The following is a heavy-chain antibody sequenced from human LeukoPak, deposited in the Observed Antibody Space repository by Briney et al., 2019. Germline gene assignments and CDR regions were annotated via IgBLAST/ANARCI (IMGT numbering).Heavy chain of an antibody. V-gene: IGHV1-2*02. CDR3: VLGFFSYYYYYMDV. J-gene: IGHJ6*03. Sequence: VASVKVSCKASGYTFTGYYMHWVRQAPGQGLEWMGWTNPNSGGTNYAQKFQGRVTMTRDTSISTAYMELSRLRSDDTAVYYCVLGFFSYYYYYMDVWGKGTTVTVSS. CDR1: GYTFTGYY. D-gene: IGHD3-3*01. CDR2: TNPNSGGT.